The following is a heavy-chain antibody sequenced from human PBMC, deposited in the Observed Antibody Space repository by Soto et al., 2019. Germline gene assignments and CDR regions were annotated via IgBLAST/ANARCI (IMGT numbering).Heavy chain of an antibody. CDR1: GFSLSTSGVG. J-gene: IGHJ5*02. V-gene: IGHV2-5*02. CDR2: IYRDDDK. CDR3: GPIRRSADGFDP. Sequence: QITLKESGPTLVKPTQTLTLTCTFSGFSLSTSGVGVGWIRQPPGKALEWLALIYRDDDKRYSPSLKSRLTTTKDASKNQVVLTITNMDPVDAATYYCGPIRRSADGFDPWGQGTLVTVSS.